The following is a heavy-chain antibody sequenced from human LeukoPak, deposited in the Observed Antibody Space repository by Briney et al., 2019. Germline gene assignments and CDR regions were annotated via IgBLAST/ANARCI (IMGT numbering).Heavy chain of an antibody. Sequence: ASVKVSCKASGYTFTSYGISWVRQAPGQGLEWTGWISAYNGNTNYAQKLQGRVTMTTDTSTSTAYMELRSLRSDDTAVYYCARDGVGYCSSTSCLEYFQHWGQGTLVTVSS. CDR2: ISAYNGNT. CDR1: GYTFTSYG. J-gene: IGHJ1*01. D-gene: IGHD2-2*01. CDR3: ARDGVGYCSSTSCLEYFQH. V-gene: IGHV1-18*01.